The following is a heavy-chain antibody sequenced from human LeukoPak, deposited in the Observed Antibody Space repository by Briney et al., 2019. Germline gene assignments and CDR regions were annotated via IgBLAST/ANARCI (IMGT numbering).Heavy chain of an antibody. V-gene: IGHV3-23*01. D-gene: IGHD3-10*01. Sequence: GGSLRLSCAASGFTFSTYAMTWVRQAPGKGLELVSGISGSDSGTHYADSVKGRFTISRDNSKNTLYLQMNRLRTDDTAVYYCAKGLYHYFGSGSYTLDFWGQGTQVAVSS. CDR3: AKGLYHYFGSGSYTLDF. CDR2: ISGSDSGT. J-gene: IGHJ4*02. CDR1: GFTFSTYA.